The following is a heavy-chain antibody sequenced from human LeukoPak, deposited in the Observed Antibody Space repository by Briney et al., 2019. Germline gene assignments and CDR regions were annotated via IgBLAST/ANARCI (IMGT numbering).Heavy chain of an antibody. V-gene: IGHV3-7*01. CDR2: IKQDGSEK. CDR3: ARDNLGALDY. CDR1: GFTFSTYW. Sequence: PGGSLRLSCAASGFTFSTYWMAWVRQAPGKGLEWVANIKQDGSEKYYVDSVKGRFTISRDNAKKSLYLQMNSLRAEDTAVCYCARDNLGALDYWGQGTLVTVSS. J-gene: IGHJ4*02. D-gene: IGHD1-26*01.